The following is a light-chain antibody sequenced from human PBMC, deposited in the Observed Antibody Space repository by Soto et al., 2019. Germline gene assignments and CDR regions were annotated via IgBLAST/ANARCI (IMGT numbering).Light chain of an antibody. CDR1: SSDVGAHNF. Sequence: QSVLTQPASVSGSPGQAITISYSGSSSDVGAHNFVSWYQHHPGKAPKLMIYEVSNRPSGVSNRFSGSKPGNTASLTISGLQAEDEADYYCNSYTSSNTYVFGSGTKVTVL. J-gene: IGLJ1*01. CDR2: EVS. CDR3: NSYTSSNTYV. V-gene: IGLV2-14*01.